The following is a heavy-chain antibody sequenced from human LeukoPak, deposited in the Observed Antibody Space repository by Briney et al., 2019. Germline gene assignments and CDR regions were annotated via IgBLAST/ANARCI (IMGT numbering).Heavy chain of an antibody. CDR3: ARDRSSSSRGFDP. CDR1: GYTFTSYG. V-gene: IGHV1-69*04. CDR2: IIPILGIA. D-gene: IGHD6-13*01. Sequence: GASVKVSCKASGYTFTSYGISWVRQAPGQGLEWMGRIIPILGIANYAQKFQGRVTITADKSTSTAYMELSSLRSEDTAVYYCARDRSSSSRGFDPWGQGTLVTVSS. J-gene: IGHJ5*02.